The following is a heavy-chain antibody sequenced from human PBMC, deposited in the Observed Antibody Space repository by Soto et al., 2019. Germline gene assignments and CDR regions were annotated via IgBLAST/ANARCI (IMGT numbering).Heavy chain of an antibody. Sequence: SETLSLTCTVSDGSVSSGSYYWSWIRQPPGKGLEWIGYIYYSGSTNYNPSLKSRATISLDTSTYQFSLRLSSVSAADTAVYHCAGRRITIFGVVNCYYGMNVWGQGTTVTASS. J-gene: IGHJ6*02. CDR3: AGRRITIFGVVNCYYGMNV. D-gene: IGHD3-3*01. V-gene: IGHV4-61*01. CDR1: DGSVSSGSYY. CDR2: IYYSGST.